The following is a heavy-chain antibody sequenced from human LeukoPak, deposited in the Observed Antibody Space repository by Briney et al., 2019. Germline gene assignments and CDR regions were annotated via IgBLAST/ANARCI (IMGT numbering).Heavy chain of an antibody. D-gene: IGHD3-22*01. J-gene: IGHJ4*02. V-gene: IGHV4-30-2*01. Sequence: SETLSLTCAVSGGSISSGGYSWSWIRQPPGKGLEWIGYIYHSGSTYYNPSLKSRVTISVDRSKNQFSLKLSSVTAADTAVYYCARGRGTYYYDSSGYYYYWGQGTLVTVSS. CDR2: IYHSGST. CDR1: GGSISSGGYS. CDR3: ARGRGTYYYDSSGYYYY.